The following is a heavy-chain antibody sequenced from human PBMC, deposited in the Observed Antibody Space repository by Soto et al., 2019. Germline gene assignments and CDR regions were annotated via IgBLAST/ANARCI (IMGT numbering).Heavy chain of an antibody. CDR3: ARVGWDYYDSSGRYDY. V-gene: IGHV1-69*13. CDR1: GGTFSSYA. D-gene: IGHD3-22*01. CDR2: IIPIFGTA. Sequence: SVKVSCKASGGTFSSYAISWVRQAPGQGLEWMGGIIPIFGTANYAQKFQGRVTITADESTSTAYMELSSLRSEDTAVYYCARVGWDYYDSSGRYDYWGQGTLVTVSS. J-gene: IGHJ4*02.